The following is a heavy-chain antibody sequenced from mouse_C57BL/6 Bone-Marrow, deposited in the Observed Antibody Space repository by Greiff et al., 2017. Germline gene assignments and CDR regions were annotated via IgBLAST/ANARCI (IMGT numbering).Heavy chain of an antibody. J-gene: IGHJ2*01. CDR1: GFTFSSYA. Sequence: EVMLVESGGGLVKPGGSLKLSCAASGFTFSSYAMSWVRQTPEKRLGWVATISDGGSYTYYPDNVKGRFTISRDNAKNNLYLQMSHLKSEDTAMYYCARDLLCYYGFDYWGQGTTLTVSS. D-gene: IGHD1-1*01. CDR3: ARDLLCYYGFDY. CDR2: ISDGGSYT. V-gene: IGHV5-4*01.